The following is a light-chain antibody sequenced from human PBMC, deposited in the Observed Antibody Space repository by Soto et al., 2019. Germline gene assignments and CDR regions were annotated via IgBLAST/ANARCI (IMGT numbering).Light chain of an antibody. J-gene: IGLJ3*02. Sequence: CVLAQAPPVSGAPGQRVTLSCTGSSSNIGAGYDVQWYQHLPGTAPKLLIHGNTNRPSGVPDRFSGSKSGTSASLAITALQAEDEGDYYCQPYDTTLSSWVFGGGTKVTVL. CDR2: GNT. V-gene: IGLV1-40*01. CDR1: SSNIGAGYD. CDR3: QPYDTTLSSWV.